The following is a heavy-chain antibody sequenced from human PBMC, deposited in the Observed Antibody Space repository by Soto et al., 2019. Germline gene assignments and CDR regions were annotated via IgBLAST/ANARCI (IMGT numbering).Heavy chain of an antibody. CDR1: GGSISSGGYY. CDR2: IYYSGST. J-gene: IGHJ6*03. CDR3: AREHGNLLYYYYMDV. D-gene: IGHD1-1*01. V-gene: IGHV4-31*03. Sequence: PSETLSLTCTVSGGSISSGGYYWSWIRQHPGKGLEWIGYIYYSGSTYYNPSLKSRVTISVDTSKNQFSLKLSSVTAADTAVYYCAREHGNLLYYYYMDVWGKGTTVTVSS.